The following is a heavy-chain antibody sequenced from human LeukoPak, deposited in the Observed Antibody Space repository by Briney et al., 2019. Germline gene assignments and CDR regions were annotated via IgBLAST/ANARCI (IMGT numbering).Heavy chain of an antibody. J-gene: IGHJ1*01. V-gene: IGHV3-74*01. Sequence: GGSLRLSCAASGFTFSTYWMHWVRQAPGKGLVWVSRIKSDGSTNYAGSVKGRFTISRDNAKNTVSLQMNSLRAEDTGVYYCARAPSEIGGYYPEYFRHWGQGTLVTVSS. CDR3: ARAPSEIGGYYPEYFRH. CDR1: GFTFSTYW. D-gene: IGHD3-22*01. CDR2: IKSDGST.